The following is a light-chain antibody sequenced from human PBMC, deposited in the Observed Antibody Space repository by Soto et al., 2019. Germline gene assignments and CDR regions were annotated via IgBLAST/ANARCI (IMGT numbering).Light chain of an antibody. CDR1: QTIIRY. CDR3: QQSYSTLFT. CDR2: AAS. V-gene: IGKV1-39*01. Sequence: DIQMTPSPSSLSASVGDRVTITCRASQTIIRYLNWYQQKPGRAPNLLIYAASSLQSGVPSRFSGSGSGTEFTLTISSLQPEDFATYYCQQSYSTLFTFGPGTKVDIK. J-gene: IGKJ3*01.